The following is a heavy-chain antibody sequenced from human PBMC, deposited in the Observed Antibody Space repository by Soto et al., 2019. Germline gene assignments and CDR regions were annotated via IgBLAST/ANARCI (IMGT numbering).Heavy chain of an antibody. CDR3: ARAYEGDYFAD. J-gene: IGHJ4*02. V-gene: IGHV3-30-3*01. D-gene: IGHD3-16*01. CDR1: GFTFSSYA. Sequence: GGSLRLSCAASGFTFSSYAMHWVRQAPGKGLEWVAVISYDGSNKYYADSVKGRFTISRDNSKNTLYLQMNSLRAEDTAVYYCARAYEGDYFADWGQGTLVTVSS. CDR2: ISYDGSNK.